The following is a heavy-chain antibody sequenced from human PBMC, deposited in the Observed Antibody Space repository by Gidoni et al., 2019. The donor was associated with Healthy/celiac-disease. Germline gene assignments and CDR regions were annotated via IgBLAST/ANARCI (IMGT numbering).Heavy chain of an antibody. CDR3: ARRFIVIVPAAIRGGMDV. V-gene: IGHV4-34*01. Sequence: QVQLQQWGAGLLKPSETLSLTCAVYGGSFSGSYWSWIRQPPGKGLEWIGEINHSGSTNYNPSLKSRVTISVDTSKNQFSLKLSSVTAADTAVYYCARRFIVIVPAAIRGGMDVWGQGTTVTVSS. CDR2: INHSGST. D-gene: IGHD2-2*01. J-gene: IGHJ6*02. CDR1: GGSFSGSY.